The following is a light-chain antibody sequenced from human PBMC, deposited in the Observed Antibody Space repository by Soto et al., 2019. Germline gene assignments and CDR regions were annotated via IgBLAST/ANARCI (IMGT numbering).Light chain of an antibody. Sequence: QSVLTQPASVSGSPGQSITISCTGTSSDVGSYNLVSWYQQHPGKAPKLIIYEVSKRPSGVSNRFSGSKSGNTASLTISGLQAEDEADYYCCSYAGSSTLVVFGGGTKLTVL. J-gene: IGLJ2*01. CDR1: SSDVGSYNL. V-gene: IGLV2-23*02. CDR3: CSYAGSSTLVV. CDR2: EVS.